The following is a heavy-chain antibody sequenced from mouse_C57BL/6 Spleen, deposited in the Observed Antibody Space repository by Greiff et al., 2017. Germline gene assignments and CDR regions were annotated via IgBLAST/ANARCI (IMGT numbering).Heavy chain of an antibody. D-gene: IGHD2-1*01. CDR1: GYTFTSYW. Sequence: VVGPGSSVKLSCKASGYTFTSYWMDWVKQRPGQGLEWIGNIYPSDSETHYNQKFKDKATWTVDKSSSTAYMQPSSLTSEDSAVSYCARRRDLGNYGVFDYWGQGTTLTVSS. CDR2: IYPSDSET. J-gene: IGHJ2*01. CDR3: ARRRDLGNYGVFDY. V-gene: IGHV1-61*01.